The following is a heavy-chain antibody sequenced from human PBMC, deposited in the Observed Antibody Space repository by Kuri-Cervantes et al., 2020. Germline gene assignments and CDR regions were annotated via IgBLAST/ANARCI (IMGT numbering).Heavy chain of an antibody. J-gene: IGHJ4*02. Sequence: GESLKISCAASGFTFDDYSMSWVRQVPGKGLEWVSGINWNGGASGYADSVKGRFTISRDNAKNSLYLQMNSLRAEDTALYYCARGIGSTTVTTGLAGCFDYWGQGTLVTVSS. CDR1: GFTFDDYS. D-gene: IGHD4-17*01. V-gene: IGHV3-20*04. CDR3: ARGIGSTTVTTGLAGCFDY. CDR2: INWNGGAS.